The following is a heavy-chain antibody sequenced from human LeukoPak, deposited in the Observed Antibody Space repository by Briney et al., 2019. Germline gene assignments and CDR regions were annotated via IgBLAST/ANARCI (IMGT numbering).Heavy chain of an antibody. V-gene: IGHV4-4*07. CDR3: ARGPSYDFWSGYYGLGDYYYYMDV. CDR1: GGSISSYY. CDR2: IYTSGST. J-gene: IGHJ6*03. Sequence: SETLSLTCTVSGGSISSYYWSWIRQPAGKGLEWIGRIYTSGSTNYNPSLKSRVTMSVDTSKNQFSLKLSSVTAADTAVYYCARGPSYDFWSGYYGLGDYYYYMDVWGKGTTVTVSS. D-gene: IGHD3-3*01.